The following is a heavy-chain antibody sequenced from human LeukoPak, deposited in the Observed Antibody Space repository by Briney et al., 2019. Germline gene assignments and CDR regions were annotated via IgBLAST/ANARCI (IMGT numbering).Heavy chain of an antibody. J-gene: IGHJ4*02. CDR2: ISGSGGST. Sequence: PGGSLRLSCAASGFTFSCYAMSWVRQAPGKGLEWVSAISGSGGSTYYADSVKGRFTISRDNSKNTLYLQMNSLRAEDTAVYYCAKAFGVTMIVVVITPLDYWGQGTLVTVSS. CDR1: GFTFSCYA. D-gene: IGHD3-22*01. V-gene: IGHV3-23*01. CDR3: AKAFGVTMIVVVITPLDY.